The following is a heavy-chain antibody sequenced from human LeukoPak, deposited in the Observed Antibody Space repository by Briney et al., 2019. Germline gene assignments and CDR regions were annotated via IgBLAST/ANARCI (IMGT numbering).Heavy chain of an antibody. CDR3: TKGQPMFDY. J-gene: IGHJ4*02. CDR1: GFTFSNYA. Sequence: GGSLGLSCAASGFTFSNYAMNWVRQAPGKGLEWVSTVSAGSTTYYADSVKGRFTISRDNSKNTLYLQMNSLRAEDTAVYYCTKGQPMFDYWGQGTLVTVSS. V-gene: IGHV3-23*01. CDR2: VSAGSTT. D-gene: IGHD2-2*01.